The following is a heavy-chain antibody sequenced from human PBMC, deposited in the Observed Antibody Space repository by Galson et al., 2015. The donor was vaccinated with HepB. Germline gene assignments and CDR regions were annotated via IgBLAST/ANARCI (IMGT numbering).Heavy chain of an antibody. V-gene: IGHV3-15*01. Sequence: SLRLSCAASGFTFSNTWMNWVRQAPGKGLEWVGRIKTKTEAGTTDYAAPVKGRFTISRDDSINTLYLQMNSLKPEDTAVYYCTTGTLEFAWVAAFDIWGQGTMVTVSS. J-gene: IGHJ3*02. D-gene: IGHD3-3*02. CDR3: TTGTLEFAWVAAFDI. CDR1: GFTFSNTW. CDR2: IKTKTEAGTT.